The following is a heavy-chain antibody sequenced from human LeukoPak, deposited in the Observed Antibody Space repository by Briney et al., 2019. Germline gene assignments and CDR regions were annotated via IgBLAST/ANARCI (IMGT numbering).Heavy chain of an antibody. CDR2: ISHSGST. D-gene: IGHD2-2*01. Sequence: PSETLSLTCAVYGGSFSGYYWSWIRQPPGKGLEWIGEISHSGSTNYNPSLKSRVTISVDTSKNQFSLKLSSVTAADTAVYYCARGRPVVPAATGNWFDPWGQRTLVTVSS. CDR3: ARGRPVVPAATGNWFDP. CDR1: GGSFSGYY. V-gene: IGHV4-34*01. J-gene: IGHJ5*02.